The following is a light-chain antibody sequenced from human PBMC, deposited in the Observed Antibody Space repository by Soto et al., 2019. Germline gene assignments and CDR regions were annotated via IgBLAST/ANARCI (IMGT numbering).Light chain of an antibody. CDR3: AAWDDSLNGWV. V-gene: IGLV1-44*01. CDR1: SSNIGSNT. J-gene: IGLJ3*02. Sequence: QSVLTQPPSASGTPGQRVTISCSGSSSNIGSNTVNWYQQLPGTAPKLLIYSTNQRPSGVPDRFSGSKSGTSASLAISGLQSEDEDDYYCAAWDDSLNGWVFGGGTKLTVL. CDR2: STN.